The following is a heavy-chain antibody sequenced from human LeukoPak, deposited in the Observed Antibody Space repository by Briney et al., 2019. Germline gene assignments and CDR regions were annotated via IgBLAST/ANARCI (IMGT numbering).Heavy chain of an antibody. J-gene: IGHJ3*02. D-gene: IGHD3-22*01. CDR1: GYTFTDYY. V-gene: IGHV1-2*02. CDR3: AREGLGDNSGYHHAFDI. CDR2: INPYNGGT. Sequence: ASVKVSCKASGYTFTDYYMHWVRQAPGQGLEWMGWINPYNGGTNYAQKFQGTVTMTRDTSISTAYVELSRVRSDDTAVYYCAREGLGDNSGYHHAFDIWGQGTMVTVSS.